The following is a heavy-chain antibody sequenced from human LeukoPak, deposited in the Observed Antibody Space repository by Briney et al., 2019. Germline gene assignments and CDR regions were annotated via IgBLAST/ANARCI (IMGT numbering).Heavy chain of an antibody. CDR2: DSATGST. D-gene: IGHD2-15*01. CDR1: GGSISDYF. Sequence: PSETLSLTCTISGGSISDYFWTWVRQPAGKGLEWIGRDSATGSTNYNPSLKSRITMSVDTSKNQFSLKLSSVTAADTAVYYCARGPPALGDYWGQGTLVTVSS. CDR3: ARGPPALGDY. J-gene: IGHJ4*02. V-gene: IGHV4-4*07.